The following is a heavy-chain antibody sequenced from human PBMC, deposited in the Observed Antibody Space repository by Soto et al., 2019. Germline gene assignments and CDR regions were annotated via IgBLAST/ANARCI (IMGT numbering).Heavy chain of an antibody. CDR3: ASNGNYYDRRGPKRRYYYGMDD. J-gene: IGHJ6*02. D-gene: IGHD3-22*01. Sequence: VSCKASGGTFSSYAIIWVRQAPGQGIEWMGGVIPIYGSANYAQKCQGRVTITADKSTSTAYMELSSLRTEDTAVYYCASNGNYYDRRGPKRRYYYGMDDWGQGTTVTVSS. CDR1: GGTFSSYA. CDR2: VIPIYGSA. V-gene: IGHV1-69*06.